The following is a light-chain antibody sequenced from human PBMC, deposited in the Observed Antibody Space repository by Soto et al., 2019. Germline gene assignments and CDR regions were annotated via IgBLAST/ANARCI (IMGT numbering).Light chain of an antibody. Sequence: EIVLTQSPGTLSLSSGERATLSCRASQSVSSSYLAWYQQKVGQAPRLLIYGPSSRASGIPDRFSVGGSGTDFTLTISRLEPEDFAMYYCQQFATSPITFGQGTRLEIK. CDR3: QQFATSPIT. CDR2: GPS. J-gene: IGKJ5*01. V-gene: IGKV3-20*01. CDR1: QSVSSSY.